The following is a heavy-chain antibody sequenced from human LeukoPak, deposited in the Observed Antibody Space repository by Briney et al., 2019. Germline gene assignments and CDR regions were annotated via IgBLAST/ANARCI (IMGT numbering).Heavy chain of an antibody. CDR3: ATVPYDYVWGSYRYTAADY. CDR1: GYTLTELS. CDR2: FDPKDGET. J-gene: IGHJ4*02. D-gene: IGHD3-16*02. Sequence: GASVKVSCKVSGYTLTELSMHWVRQAPGKGLEWMGGFDPKDGETIYAQKFQGRVTMTEDTSTDTAYMELSSLRSEDTAVYYCATVPYDYVWGSYRYTAADYWGQGTLVTVSS. V-gene: IGHV1-24*01.